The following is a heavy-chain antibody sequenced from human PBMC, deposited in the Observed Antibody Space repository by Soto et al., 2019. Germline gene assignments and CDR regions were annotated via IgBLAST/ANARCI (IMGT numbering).Heavy chain of an antibody. CDR2: IYYTGNT. J-gene: IGHJ4*02. Sequence: PSETLTLPCNFLGGSSSNSNYYWVWIRQPPGKGLEWIGSIYYTGNTYYNPSLKSRVTISVDTSKNQFSLKLGSVTAADTAVYFCERHSIWLLLSDYWGQGTLVT. CDR3: ERHSIWLLLSDY. V-gene: IGHV4-39*01. CDR1: GGSSSNSNYY. D-gene: IGHD3-22*01.